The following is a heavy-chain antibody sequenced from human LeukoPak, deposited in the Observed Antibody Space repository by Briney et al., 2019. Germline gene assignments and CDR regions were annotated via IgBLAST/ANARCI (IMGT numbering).Heavy chain of an antibody. CDR3: ASLGYRGFDY. CDR2: IFYSGST. CDR1: GGSISTSSYY. V-gene: IGHV4-39*07. J-gene: IGHJ4*02. D-gene: IGHD5-24*01. Sequence: SETLSLTCTVSGGSISTSSYYWGWVRQPPGKGLEWIGNIFYSGSTYYSPSLKSRVTISLDTSRNQFSLKLNSVTAADTAVYYCASLGYRGFDYWGQGTLVTVSS.